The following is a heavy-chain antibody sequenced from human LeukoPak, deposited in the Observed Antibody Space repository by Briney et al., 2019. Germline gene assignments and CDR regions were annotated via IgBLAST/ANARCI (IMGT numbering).Heavy chain of an antibody. CDR1: SGSISTYY. CDR2: IYYSGTT. J-gene: IGHJ4*02. CDR3: ARLEPDITLYYFDY. V-gene: IGHV4-59*01. Sequence: SETLSLTCTVCSGSISTYYWSWIRQPPGKGLEWIGYIYYSGTTNYNPSLRSRVTISVDTSRNQFSLQLSSVTAADTAVYYCARLEPDITLYYFDYWGQGTLVTVSS. D-gene: IGHD1-14*01.